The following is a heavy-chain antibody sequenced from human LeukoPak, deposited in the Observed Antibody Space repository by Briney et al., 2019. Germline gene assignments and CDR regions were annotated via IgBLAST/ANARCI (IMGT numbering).Heavy chain of an antibody. CDR1: GFTFSSYS. Sequence: GGSLRLSCAASGFTFSSYSMNWVRQAPGKGLEWVSSISSSSSYIYYADSVKGRFTISRDNAKNPLYLQMNSLRAEDTAVYYCARDGSGLYYDFWSGYPLTPYYDSSGYYFDYWGQGTLVTVSS. D-gene: IGHD3-3*01. CDR3: ARDGSGLYYDFWSGYPLTPYYDSSGYYFDY. V-gene: IGHV3-21*01. J-gene: IGHJ4*02. CDR2: ISSSSSYI.